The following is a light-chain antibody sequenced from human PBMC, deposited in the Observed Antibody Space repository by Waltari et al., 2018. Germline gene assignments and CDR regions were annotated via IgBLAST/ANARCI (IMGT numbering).Light chain of an antibody. Sequence: EIVLTQSPGTLSLSPGERATPSCRASQSISRYLAWYQQKPGQAPRLLIYAASSRATGIQDRFSGSGSGTDFSLTISRLEPEDFAVYYCQNHERLPAMFGQGTKVEIK. J-gene: IGKJ1*01. CDR3: QNHERLPAM. CDR2: AAS. V-gene: IGKV3-20*01. CDR1: QSISRY.